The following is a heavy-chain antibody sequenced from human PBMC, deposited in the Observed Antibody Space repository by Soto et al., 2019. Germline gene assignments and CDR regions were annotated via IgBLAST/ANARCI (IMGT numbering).Heavy chain of an antibody. J-gene: IGHJ4*02. CDR1: GYTLTGHY. CDR3: GRGRSGQIVVFY. CDR2: IGPASGAT. Sequence: GASVKVSCKASGYTLTGHYIHWVRQAPEQGPEWMGEIGPASGATRYAQRFQGRVTMTRDMSITTVYMELNNLRPDDTAVYYCGRGRSGQIVVFYWGQGTPVTVSS. V-gene: IGHV1-2*02. D-gene: IGHD1-26*01.